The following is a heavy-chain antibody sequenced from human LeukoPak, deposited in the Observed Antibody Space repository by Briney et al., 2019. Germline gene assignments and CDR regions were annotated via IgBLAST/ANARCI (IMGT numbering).Heavy chain of an antibody. CDR3: AREYGDFDY. V-gene: IGHV4-4*07. D-gene: IGHD4-17*01. CDR2: IYSSGST. CDR1: GGSFSGYY. J-gene: IGHJ4*02. Sequence: SETLSLTCAVYGGSFSGYYWSWIRQPAGKGLEWIGRIYSSGSTNYNPSLKSRVTMSIDTFKNQFSLKLNSVTAADTAVYYCAREYGDFDYWGQGTLVTVSS.